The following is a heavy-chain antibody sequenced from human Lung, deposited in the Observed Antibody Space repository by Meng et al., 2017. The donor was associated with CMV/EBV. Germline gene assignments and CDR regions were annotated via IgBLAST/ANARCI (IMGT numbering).Heavy chain of an antibody. CDR3: ARVAGTGEYPDNGYVVDV. Sequence: SESLSLTCTVSGGSVSSDRHYWGWIRQPPGKGLEWIGRIYNTGMTNYNPYPKRRVTIAVDTSKNQVPLKVSSGIAADSVVYYCARVAGTGEYPDNGYVVDVWDQGTTVTVSS. J-gene: IGHJ6*02. D-gene: IGHD1-14*01. CDR2: IYNTGMT. V-gene: IGHV4-61*01. CDR1: GGSVSSDRHY.